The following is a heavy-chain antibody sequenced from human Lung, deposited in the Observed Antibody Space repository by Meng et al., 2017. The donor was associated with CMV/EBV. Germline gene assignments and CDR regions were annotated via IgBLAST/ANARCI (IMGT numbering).Heavy chain of an antibody. D-gene: IGHD3-10*01. V-gene: IGHV3-7*01. CDR3: ARDHSGRGAFDI. Sequence: ETLSLXCAASGFTLSSYWMSWVRQAPGKGLEWVANINQDGSETYYMDSVKGRFTISRDNAKNSLYLQMNSLRAGDTAVYYCARDHSGRGAFDIWGQGARVTVSS. J-gene: IGHJ3*02. CDR1: GFTLSSYW. CDR2: INQDGSET.